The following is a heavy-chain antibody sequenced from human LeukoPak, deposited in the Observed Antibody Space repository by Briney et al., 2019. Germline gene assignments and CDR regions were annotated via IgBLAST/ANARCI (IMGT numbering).Heavy chain of an antibody. CDR3: AGYSGSYWGAFDI. J-gene: IGHJ3*02. Sequence: GGSLRLSCAASGFTFSSYAMSWVLQAPGKGLEWVSAISGSGGSTYYADSVKGRFTISRDNSKNTLYLQMNSLRAEDTAVYYCAGYSGSYWGAFDIWGQGTMVTVSS. CDR2: ISGSGGST. D-gene: IGHD1-26*01. CDR1: GFTFSSYA. V-gene: IGHV3-23*01.